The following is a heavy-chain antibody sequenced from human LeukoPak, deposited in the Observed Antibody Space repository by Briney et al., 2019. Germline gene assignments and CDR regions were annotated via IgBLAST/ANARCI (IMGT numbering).Heavy chain of an antibody. J-gene: IGHJ3*02. CDR3: AREGYGGLQDAFDI. Sequence: SETLSLTCTVSGYSITSIYYWGWIRQPPGKGLEWIGSIHHSGDTAYNPSLKSRVTISVDTSKSQFSLKLSSVTAADTAVYYCAREGYGGLQDAFDIWGQGTMVTVSS. CDR1: GYSITSIYY. D-gene: IGHD4-23*01. V-gene: IGHV4-38-2*02. CDR2: IHHSGDT.